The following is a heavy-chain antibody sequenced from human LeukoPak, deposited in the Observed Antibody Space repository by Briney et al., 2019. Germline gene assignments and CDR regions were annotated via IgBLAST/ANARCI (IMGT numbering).Heavy chain of an antibody. D-gene: IGHD3-10*01. V-gene: IGHV3-23*01. J-gene: IGHJ4*02. CDR3: VKGGAYGSGSYCDY. CDR2: ISGGGSDT. CDR1: GFTVSSNY. Sequence: PGGSLRLSCAASGFTVSSNYMSWVRQAPGKGLEWVSSISGGGSDTYNEDAVKGRFTICRDTSKSSLYLQMNNLRGEDTAVYYCVKGGAYGSGSYCDYWGQGILVTVSS.